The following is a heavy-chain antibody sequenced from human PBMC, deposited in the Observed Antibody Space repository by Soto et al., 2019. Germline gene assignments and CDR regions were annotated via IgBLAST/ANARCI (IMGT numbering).Heavy chain of an antibody. V-gene: IGHV3-74*01. J-gene: IGHJ4*02. CDR2: IDNDGRRT. D-gene: IGHD4-4*01. Sequence: GGSLRLSCAASGFTFSSYWMHWVRQAPGKGLVWVSRIDNDGRRTSYADSVKDRFTISRDNAKNTLYLQMDSLRAEDTAVYYCARDVQFQSFDYWGQGTLVTVSS. CDR3: ARDVQFQSFDY. CDR1: GFTFSSYW.